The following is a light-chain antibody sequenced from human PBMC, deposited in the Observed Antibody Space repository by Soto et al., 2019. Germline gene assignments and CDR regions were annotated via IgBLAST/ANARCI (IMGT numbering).Light chain of an antibody. V-gene: IGLV2-14*01. J-gene: IGLJ1*01. CDR2: EVS. Sequence: QSALTQPASVSGSPGQSIAISCTGTSSDVGGYDYVSWYQQHPGKAPKLMIYEVSNRPSGVSNPFSGSKSGNTASLTISGLQAEDGADYYRSLYPSSSNEVFGTGTKLTVL. CDR1: SSDVGGYDY. CDR3: SLYPSSSNEV.